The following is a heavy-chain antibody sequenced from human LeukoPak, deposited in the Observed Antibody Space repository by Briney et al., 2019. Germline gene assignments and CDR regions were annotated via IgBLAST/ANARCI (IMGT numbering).Heavy chain of an antibody. CDR3: ARTRNYYDSFDAFDI. CDR1: GFTFSSCA. J-gene: IGHJ3*02. Sequence: PGRSLRLSCAASGFTFSSCAMHWVRQAPGKGLECVAVISYDGSNKYYADSVKGRFTISRDNSKNTLYLQMNSLRAEDTAVYYCARTRNYYDSFDAFDIWGQGTMVTVSS. V-gene: IGHV3-30-3*01. D-gene: IGHD3-22*01. CDR2: ISYDGSNK.